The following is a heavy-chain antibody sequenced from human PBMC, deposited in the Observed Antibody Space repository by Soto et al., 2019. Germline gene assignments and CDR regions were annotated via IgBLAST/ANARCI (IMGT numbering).Heavy chain of an antibody. CDR1: GGTFSSYT. V-gene: IGHV1-69*01. CDR2: IIPIFDTA. CDR3: ARNGTLTGYSYGMDV. D-gene: IGHD1-1*01. J-gene: IGHJ6*02. Sequence: QVQLVQSGAEVKKPGSSVKVSCKASGGTFSSYTINWVRQAPGQGLEWRGGIIPIFDTANYAQKFQGRVTITADESTSTSYMEVSSLRSEDTAVYYCARNGTLTGYSYGMDVWGQGTTVTVSS.